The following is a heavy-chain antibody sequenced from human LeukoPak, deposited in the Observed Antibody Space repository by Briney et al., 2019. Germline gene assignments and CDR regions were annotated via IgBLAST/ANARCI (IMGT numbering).Heavy chain of an antibody. V-gene: IGHV3-23*01. J-gene: IGHJ4*02. CDR3: AKDRDWGAARPDAIDY. CDR2: ISGSGGST. D-gene: IGHD6-6*01. CDR1: GFTFSSYA. Sequence: TGGSLRLSCAASGFTFSSYAMSWVRQAPGKGLEWVSAISGSGGSTYYADSVKGRFTISRDNSKNTLYLQMNSLRAEDTAVYYCAKDRDWGAARPDAIDYWGQGTLVTVSS.